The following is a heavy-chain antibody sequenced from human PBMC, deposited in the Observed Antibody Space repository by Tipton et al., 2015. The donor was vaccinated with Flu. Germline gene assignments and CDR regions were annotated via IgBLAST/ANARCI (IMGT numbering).Heavy chain of an antibody. J-gene: IGHJ4*02. D-gene: IGHD6-13*01. CDR3: ARHFRSSLVFDY. V-gene: IGHV4-34*01. CDR1: GGSFSGYY. CDR2: INHSGST. Sequence: TLSLTCAVYGGSFSGYYRSWIRQPPGKGLEWIGEINHSGSTNYNPSLKSRVTISVDTSKNQFSLKLSSVTAADTAVYYCARHFRSSLVFDYWGQGTLVTVSS.